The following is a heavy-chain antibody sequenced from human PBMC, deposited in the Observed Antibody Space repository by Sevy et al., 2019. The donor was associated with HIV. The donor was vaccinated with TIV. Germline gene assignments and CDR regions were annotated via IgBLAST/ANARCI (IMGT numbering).Heavy chain of an antibody. CDR2: ISGSGGST. J-gene: IGHJ6*02. CDR1: GFTFSSYA. D-gene: IGHD3-16*01. CDR3: AKVDKSGTITFGAYYYYYGMDV. Sequence: GGSLRLSCAASGFTFSSYAMSWVRQAPGKGLEWVSAISGSGGSTYYADSVKGRFTISRDNSKNRLYLQMNSLRAEDTAVYYCAKVDKSGTITFGAYYYYYGMDVWGQGTTVTVSS. V-gene: IGHV3-23*01.